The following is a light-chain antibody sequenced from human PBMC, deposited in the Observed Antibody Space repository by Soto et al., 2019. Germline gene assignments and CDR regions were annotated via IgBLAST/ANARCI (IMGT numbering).Light chain of an antibody. CDR2: GAS. J-gene: IGKJ5*01. V-gene: IGKV3-15*01. Sequence: EIVMTQSPATLSVSPGERATLSCRASQSIGSKLGWYQQKPGQAPRLLIYGASTRATGIPARFSGSGSGTEFTLTISSLQSDDSAVYYCQQYNEWPPITFGQGTRLEIK. CDR1: QSIGSK. CDR3: QQYNEWPPIT.